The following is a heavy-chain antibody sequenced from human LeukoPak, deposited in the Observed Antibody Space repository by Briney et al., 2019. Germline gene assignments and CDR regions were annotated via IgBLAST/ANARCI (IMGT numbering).Heavy chain of an antibody. V-gene: IGHV3-48*03. CDR1: GFTFSSYE. CDR2: ISSSGSTI. Sequence: PGGSLRLSCAASGFTFSSYEMNWVRPAPGKGLEWVSYISSSGSTIYYADSVKGRFTISRDNAKNSLYLQMNSLRAEDTAVYYCARGTTRAWFDPWGQGTLVTVSS. CDR3: ARGTTRAWFDP. D-gene: IGHD1-26*01. J-gene: IGHJ5*02.